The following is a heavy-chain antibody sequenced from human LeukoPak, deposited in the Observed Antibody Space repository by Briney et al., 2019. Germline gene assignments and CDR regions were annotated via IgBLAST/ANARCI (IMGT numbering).Heavy chain of an antibody. V-gene: IGHV4-30-2*01. Sequence: PSQTLSLTCTVSGGSISSGGYYWSWIRQPPGKGLEWIGYIYHSGSTYYNPSLKSRVTISVDRSKNQFSLKLSSVTAADTAVYYCARSPPRNPDYFDYWGQGTVVTVSS. J-gene: IGHJ4*02. CDR2: IYHSGST. CDR3: ARSPPRNPDYFDY. CDR1: GGSISSGGYY.